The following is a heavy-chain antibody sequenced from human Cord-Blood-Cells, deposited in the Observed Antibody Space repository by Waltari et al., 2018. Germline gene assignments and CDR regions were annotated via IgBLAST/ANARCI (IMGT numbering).Heavy chain of an antibody. J-gene: IGHJ4*02. Sequence: QVQLQESGPGLVKPSETLSLTCTVSGGSISSYYWSWFRQPPGKGLEWIGYNYYSGSTNDNPSLKSRVTISVDTSKNQFSLKLSSVTAADTAVYYCARGSSIAALGYWGQGTLVTVSS. CDR1: GGSISSYY. V-gene: IGHV4-59*01. CDR2: NYYSGST. CDR3: ARGSSIAALGY. D-gene: IGHD6-6*01.